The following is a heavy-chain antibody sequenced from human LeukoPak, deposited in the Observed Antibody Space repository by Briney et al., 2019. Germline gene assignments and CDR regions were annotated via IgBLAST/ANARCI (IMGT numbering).Heavy chain of an antibody. CDR2: IKQDGSEK. CDR3: ARFISLGG. Sequence: PGGSLRLSCAASGFTFTAYWMTWVRQAPGKGLEWVANIKQDGSEKFYVDSVKGRFTISRDNAKNSLYLQMNSLRFEDTAVYYCARFISLGGWGQGAPVTVSS. CDR1: GFTFTAYW. V-gene: IGHV3-7*01. J-gene: IGHJ4*02. D-gene: IGHD3-10*01.